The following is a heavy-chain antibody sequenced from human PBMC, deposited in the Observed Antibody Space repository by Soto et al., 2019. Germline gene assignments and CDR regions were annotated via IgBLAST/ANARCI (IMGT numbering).Heavy chain of an antibody. CDR2: ISAYNGNT. J-gene: IGHJ4*02. CDR3: ARNQGQMVVVAVIAPPPIVDY. Sequence: ASVKVSCKASGYTFTSYGISWVRQAPGQGLEWMGWISAYNGNTNYAQKFQGRVTMTRDTSTSTVYMELSSLRSEDTAVYYCARNQGQMVVVAVIAPPPIVDYWGQGTLVTVSS. D-gene: IGHD2-21*02. CDR1: GYTFTSYG. V-gene: IGHV1-18*01.